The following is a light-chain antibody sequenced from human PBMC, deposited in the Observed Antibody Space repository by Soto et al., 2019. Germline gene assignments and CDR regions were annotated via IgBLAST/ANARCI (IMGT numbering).Light chain of an antibody. CDR3: QQYNSYST. CDR1: QSISSW. J-gene: IGKJ1*01. Sequence: IQMTHSPSTLSASLGDRVTITFRASQSISSWLAWYQQKPGKAPKLLIYDASSLESGVPSRFSGSGSGTEFTLTISSLQPDDFATYYCQQYNSYSTFGQGTKVDIK. CDR2: DAS. V-gene: IGKV1-5*01.